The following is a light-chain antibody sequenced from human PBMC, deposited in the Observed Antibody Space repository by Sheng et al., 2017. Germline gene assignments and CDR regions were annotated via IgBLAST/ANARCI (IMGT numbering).Light chain of an antibody. J-gene: IGKJ5*01. Sequence: DIQMTQSPSSVSASVGDRVTITCRASQGVSSWLVWYQQKPGKAPKVLIYGASSLQSGVPSRFSGSGSGTDFTLTISTLQPEDSATYYCQQATSFPITFGQGTRLEIK. V-gene: IGKV1D-12*01. CDR3: QQATSFPIT. CDR2: GAS. CDR1: QGVSSW.